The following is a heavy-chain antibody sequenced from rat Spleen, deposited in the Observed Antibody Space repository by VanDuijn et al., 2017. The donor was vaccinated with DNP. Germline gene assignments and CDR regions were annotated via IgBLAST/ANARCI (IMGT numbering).Heavy chain of an antibody. J-gene: IGHJ2*01. CDR1: GFTFSDSA. V-gene: IGHV5S10*01. Sequence: EVQLVESGGGVVQPGKSLKLSCAASGFTFSDSAMAWVRQSPKMGLEWVATIIYDGSHTFYRDSVQGRFIISRDNAKTTLNLQMDSLRSEDTATYYCATQTLNSYWGQGVMVTVSS. CDR2: IIYDGSHT. D-gene: IGHD1-11*01. CDR3: ATQTLNSY.